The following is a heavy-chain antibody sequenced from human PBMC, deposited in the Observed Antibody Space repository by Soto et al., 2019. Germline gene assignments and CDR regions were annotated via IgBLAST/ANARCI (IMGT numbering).Heavy chain of an antibody. CDR3: PRGGSLYWYFDL. D-gene: IGHD1-26*01. J-gene: IGHJ2*01. Sequence: QVQLVQSGAEVKKPGASVKVSCKASGYTFTSYAMHWVRQAPGQRLEWMGWINAGNGNTKYSQKFQGRVTITRDTSASTAHRDPSSLRSEEPAVYYCPRGGSLYWYFDLWGRGPLVTVSS. V-gene: IGHV1-3*01. CDR1: GYTFTSYA. CDR2: INAGNGNT.